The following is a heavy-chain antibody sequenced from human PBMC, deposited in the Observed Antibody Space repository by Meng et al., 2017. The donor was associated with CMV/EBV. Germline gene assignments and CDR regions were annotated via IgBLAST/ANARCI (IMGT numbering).Heavy chain of an antibody. V-gene: IGHV3-30*02. Sequence: GESLKISCAASGFTFSSCGMHWVRQAPGKGLEWVAFIRYDGSNEYYADSVKGRFTISRDNSKNTLYLQMNSLRAGDTAIYYCAKVPGPWGQGTLVTVSS. D-gene: IGHD1-14*01. CDR2: IRYDGSNE. J-gene: IGHJ5*02. CDR1: GFTFSSCG. CDR3: AKVPGP.